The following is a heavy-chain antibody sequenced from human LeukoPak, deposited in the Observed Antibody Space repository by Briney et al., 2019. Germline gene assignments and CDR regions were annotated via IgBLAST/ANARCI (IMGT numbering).Heavy chain of an antibody. CDR3: ARGGFSGSYYEGPDY. CDR2: INSDGSST. D-gene: IGHD1-26*01. Sequence: GGSLRLSCAASGLTFSSYWMHWVRQAPGKGLVWVSRINSDGSSTNYADSVKGRFTISRDNAKNTLYLQMNSLRAEDTAVYYCARGGFSGSYYEGPDYWGQGTLVTVSS. J-gene: IGHJ4*02. V-gene: IGHV3-74*01. CDR1: GLTFSSYW.